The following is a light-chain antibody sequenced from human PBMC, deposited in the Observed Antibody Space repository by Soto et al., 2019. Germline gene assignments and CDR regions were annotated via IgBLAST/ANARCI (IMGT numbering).Light chain of an antibody. V-gene: IGKV3-11*01. CDR1: QSVSPY. Sequence: EILETHSITTLSPSPGERATLACRASQSVSPYLAWYQQKPGQSPRLLIYDASNRATGIPARFSGSGSGADLTLTISSLEPEDFAVYCCQQRAVSPWRFCQGAMVDIK. J-gene: IGKJ1*01. CDR3: QQRAVSPWR. CDR2: DAS.